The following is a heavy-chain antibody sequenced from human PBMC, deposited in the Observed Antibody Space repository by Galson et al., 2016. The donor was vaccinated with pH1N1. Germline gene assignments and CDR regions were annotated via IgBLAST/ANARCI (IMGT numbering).Heavy chain of an antibody. Sequence: SVKVSCRASGYTFTNYGITWVRQAPGQGLEWMAWMSAYNGNTNYAQKFQGRVTMATDTSTNTAYMELRNLTADDTAVYYCARDVRISLWLPDFWGQGNLVTVSS. CDR2: MSAYNGNT. D-gene: IGHD3-16*02. CDR3: ARDVRISLWLPDF. CDR1: GYTFTNYG. J-gene: IGHJ4*02. V-gene: IGHV1-18*01.